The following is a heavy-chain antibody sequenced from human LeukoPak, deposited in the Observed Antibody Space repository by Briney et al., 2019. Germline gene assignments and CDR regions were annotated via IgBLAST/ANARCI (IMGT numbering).Heavy chain of an antibody. V-gene: IGHV1-2*02. Sequence: ASVKVSCKASGYTFTGYYMHWVRQAPGEGLEWMGWINPNSGGTKYAQKFQGRVTMTRDTSINTAYMEVRRLTSDDTAVYYCAPGEGRLWFGELSFDYWGQGTLVTVSS. J-gene: IGHJ4*02. D-gene: IGHD3-10*01. CDR1: GYTFTGYY. CDR3: APGEGRLWFGELSFDY. CDR2: INPNSGGT.